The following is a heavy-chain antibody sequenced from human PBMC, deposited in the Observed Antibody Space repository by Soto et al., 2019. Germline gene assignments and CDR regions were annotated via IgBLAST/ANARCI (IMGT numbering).Heavy chain of an antibody. CDR1: GGTFSSYA. Sequence: SVKVSFKASGGTFSSYAISWVRQAPGQGLEWMGGIIPTLGTANYAQKFQGRVTMTEDESTDTAYMELSSLRSEDTAVYYCATTYISPFDYWGQGTLVTVSS. V-gene: IGHV1-69*13. J-gene: IGHJ4*02. CDR2: IIPTLGTA. D-gene: IGHD1-1*01. CDR3: ATTYISPFDY.